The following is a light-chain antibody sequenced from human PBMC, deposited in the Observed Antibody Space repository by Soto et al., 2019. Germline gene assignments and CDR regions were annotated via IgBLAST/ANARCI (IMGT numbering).Light chain of an antibody. CDR2: DAS. CDR1: QSINSN. J-gene: IGKJ1*01. Sequence: VMTQSPATLSVSPGERATLSCTASQSINSNLAWYQQRPGQAPRLLIYDASTRATGIPARFSGSGSGTEFTLTISSLQSEDFAVYYCQQYKKWPRTFGHGTKVDIK. V-gene: IGKV3-15*01. CDR3: QQYKKWPRT.